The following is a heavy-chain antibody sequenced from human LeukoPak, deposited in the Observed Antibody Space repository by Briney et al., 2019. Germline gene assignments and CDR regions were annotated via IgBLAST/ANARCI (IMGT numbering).Heavy chain of an antibody. CDR1: GGTFSSYA. J-gene: IGHJ5*02. CDR2: IIPIFGTA. Sequence: SVKVSCMASGGTFSSYAISCVRQAPGQGLEWVGGIIPIFGTANYAQKFQVRVTITTDESTSTAYMELSSLRSEDTAVYYCARGRWFDPWGQGTLVTVSS. V-gene: IGHV1-69*05. CDR3: ARGRWFDP.